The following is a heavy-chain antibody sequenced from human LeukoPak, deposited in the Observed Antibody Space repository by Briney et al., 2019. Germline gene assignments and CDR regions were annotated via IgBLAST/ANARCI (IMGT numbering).Heavy chain of an antibody. CDR2: IKQDGSGK. V-gene: IGHV3-7*01. CDR3: ASIYGSGSYLSL. J-gene: IGHJ4*02. D-gene: IGHD3-10*01. CDR1: GFTFSSSW. Sequence: GGALRLSCAASGFTFSSSWMSGGREGPGKGGGRGANIKQDGSGKYYVDSVKDRFTISRDNAKNSLYLQMNSLRAEDTAVYYCASIYGSGSYLSLWGQGTLVTVSS.